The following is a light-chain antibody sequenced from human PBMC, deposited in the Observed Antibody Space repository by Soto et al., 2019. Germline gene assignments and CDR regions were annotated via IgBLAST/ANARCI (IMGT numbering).Light chain of an antibody. Sequence: ELVMTQSPATLSVSPGERVTLSCRASESLSTYLAWYQQKPGQAPRLLIYGASTKATGIPARFSGSGSATDFTLTISSLQSEDFAVSYCQSYNDWPFTFGQGTKLEI. J-gene: IGKJ2*01. CDR2: GAS. CDR3: QSYNDWPFT. CDR1: ESLSTY. V-gene: IGKV3-15*01.